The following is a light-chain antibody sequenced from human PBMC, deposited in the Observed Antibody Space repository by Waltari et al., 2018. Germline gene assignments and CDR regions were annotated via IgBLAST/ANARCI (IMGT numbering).Light chain of an antibody. CDR3: QHLNSYPPLT. V-gene: IGKV1-9*01. CDR1: QGFSTY. Sequence: DIQLTQSPSFLSASIGDRVTITCRASQGFSTYVACYQQIPGEAPKLLIYGASTLQSGVPSRFSGNGSGTEFTRTISSLQPEDFATYYCQHLNSYPPLTFGGGTKVEIK. J-gene: IGKJ4*01. CDR2: GAS.